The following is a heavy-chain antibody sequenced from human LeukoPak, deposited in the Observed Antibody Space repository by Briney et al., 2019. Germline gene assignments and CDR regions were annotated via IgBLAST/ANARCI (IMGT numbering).Heavy chain of an antibody. V-gene: IGHV4-59*11. CDR3: ARDGPTSTAPFDY. Sequence: SETLSLTCSVSGGYISSHYWSWIRQPPGKGLEWIGYIYYSGSTNYNPSLMSRVTISVDTSKNQFSLRLSSVTAADTAVYYCARDGPTSTAPFDYWGQGTLVTVSS. CDR2: IYYSGST. J-gene: IGHJ4*02. CDR1: GGYISSHY. D-gene: IGHD1-26*01.